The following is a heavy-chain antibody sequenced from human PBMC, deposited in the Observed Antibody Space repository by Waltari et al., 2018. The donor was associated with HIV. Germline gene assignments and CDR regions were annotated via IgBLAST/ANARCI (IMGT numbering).Heavy chain of an antibody. CDR2: INTNTGNP. Sequence: VKVSCKASGYTFTSYAMNWVRQAPGQGLEWMGWINTNTGNPTYAQGFTGRFVFSLDTSVSTAYLQISSLKAEDTAVYYCARGWDLRLGELSSNWFDPWGQGTLVTVSS. CDR1: GYTFTSYA. CDR3: ARGWDLRLGELSSNWFDP. D-gene: IGHD3-16*02. V-gene: IGHV7-4-1*02. J-gene: IGHJ5*02.